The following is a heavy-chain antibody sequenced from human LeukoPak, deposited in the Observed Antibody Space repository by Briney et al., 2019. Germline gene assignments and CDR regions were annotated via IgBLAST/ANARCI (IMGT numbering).Heavy chain of an antibody. V-gene: IGHV1-2*06. CDR1: GGTFSSYA. CDR3: ARPTGYSGTN. Sequence: GSSVKVSCKASGGTFSSYAISWVRQAPGQGLEWMGRINPNSGGTNYAQKFQGRVTMTRDTSISTAYMELSRLRSDDTAVYYCARPTGYSGTNWGQGTLVTVSS. D-gene: IGHD6-13*01. CDR2: INPNSGGT. J-gene: IGHJ4*02.